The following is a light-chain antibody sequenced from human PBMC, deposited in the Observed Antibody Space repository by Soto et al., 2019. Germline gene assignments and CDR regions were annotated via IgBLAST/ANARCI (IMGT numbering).Light chain of an antibody. CDR3: QVWDSSSDRLVV. V-gene: IGLV3-21*02. Sequence: SYELTQPPSVSVAPGQTARITCGGSDNGSKPVHWYQQKPGQAPVLVVFDNSDRASGIPERLSGSNSGNTATLTISRVEAGDEADYYCQVWDSSSDRLVVFGGGTKLTAL. CDR1: DNGSKP. CDR2: DNS. J-gene: IGLJ2*01.